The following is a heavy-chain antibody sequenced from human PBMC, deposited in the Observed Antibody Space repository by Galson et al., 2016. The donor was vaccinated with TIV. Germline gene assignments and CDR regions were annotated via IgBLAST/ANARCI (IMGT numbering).Heavy chain of an antibody. D-gene: IGHD3-22*01. Sequence: SVKVSCKASANTFISYAITWVRQAPGQGLEWMGGIISIFRTTQYAQKFQGRVTITADESMSTAYMELSSLRSDDTAVYYCARTDTLKNYYDSSGYYPFWGQGTLV. CDR1: ANTFISYA. J-gene: IGHJ4*02. CDR2: IISIFRTT. V-gene: IGHV1-69*13. CDR3: ARTDTLKNYYDSSGYYPF.